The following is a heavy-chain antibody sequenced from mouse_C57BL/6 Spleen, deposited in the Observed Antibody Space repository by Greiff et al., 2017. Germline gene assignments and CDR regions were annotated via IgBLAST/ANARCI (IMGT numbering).Heavy chain of an antibody. Sequence: QFQLQQPGAELVKPGASVKVSCKASGYTFTSYWMHWVKQRPGQGLEWIGRIHPSDSDTNYNQKFKGKATLTVDKSSSTAYMQLSSLTSEDSAVYYCAPFCSAYDAPHWYFDVWGTGTTVTVSS. J-gene: IGHJ1*03. CDR3: APFCSAYDAPHWYFDV. CDR2: IHPSDSDT. CDR1: GYTFTSYW. V-gene: IGHV1-74*01. D-gene: IGHD2-2*01.